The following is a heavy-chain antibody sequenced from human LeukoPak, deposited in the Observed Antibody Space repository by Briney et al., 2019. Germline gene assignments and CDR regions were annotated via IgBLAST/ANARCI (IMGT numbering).Heavy chain of an antibody. Sequence: GSLKLSCAASGITFRCHSLDWVRQAPGKGLEWVSSISSSSSYIYYADSVKGRFTISRDNAKNSLYLQMNSLRAEDTAVYYCARDSLYYFDYWGQGTLVTVSS. CDR2: ISSSSSYI. CDR3: ARDSLYYFDY. CDR1: GITFRCHS. J-gene: IGHJ4*02. V-gene: IGHV3-21*01.